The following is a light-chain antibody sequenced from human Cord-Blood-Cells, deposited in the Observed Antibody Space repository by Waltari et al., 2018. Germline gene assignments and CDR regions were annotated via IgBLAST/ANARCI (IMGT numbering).Light chain of an antibody. CDR2: EVS. CDR3: CSYAGSSTSWV. V-gene: IGLV2-23*02. J-gene: IGLJ3*02. Sequence: QSALTQPASVSGSPGQSITISCTGTSSDVGSSNLVSCYQQHPGKAPKLMIYEVSKRPSGVSNRFSGSKSGNTASLTISGLQAEDEADYYCCSYAGSSTSWVFGGGTKLTVL. CDR1: SSDVGSSNL.